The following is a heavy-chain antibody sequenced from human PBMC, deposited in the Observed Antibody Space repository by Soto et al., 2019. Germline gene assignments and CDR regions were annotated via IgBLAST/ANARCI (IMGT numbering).Heavy chain of an antibody. D-gene: IGHD6-19*01. Sequence: GGSLRLSCAASGFTFSSYWMSWVRQAPGKGLEWVANIKQDGSQKYYLDSVKGRFTISRDNAKNSLYLQMNSLRAEDTAVYYCARDGPPTSACPWDTDSWGQGTLVTVSS. CDR2: IKQDGSQK. CDR1: GFTFSSYW. J-gene: IGHJ4*02. V-gene: IGHV3-7*01. CDR3: ARDGPPTSACPWDTDS.